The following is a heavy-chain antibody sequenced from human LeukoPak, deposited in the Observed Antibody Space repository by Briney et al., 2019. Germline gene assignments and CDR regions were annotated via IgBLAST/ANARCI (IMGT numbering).Heavy chain of an antibody. D-gene: IGHD6-13*01. CDR2: IYTSGST. J-gene: IGHJ4*02. CDR3: ARDQGSLTRSWYTGY. Sequence: SETLSLTCTVSGGSISSGSYYWSWIRQPAGKGLEWTGRIYTSGSTNYNPSLKSRVTISVDTSKNQFSLKLSSVTAADTAVYFCARDQGSLTRSWYTGYWGQGTQVTVSS. V-gene: IGHV4-61*02. CDR1: GGSISSGSYY.